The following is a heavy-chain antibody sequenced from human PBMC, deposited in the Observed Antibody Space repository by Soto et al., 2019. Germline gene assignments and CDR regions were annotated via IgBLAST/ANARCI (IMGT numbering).Heavy chain of an antibody. V-gene: IGHV1-18*01. Sequence: GASVKVSCKVSGYTFTSYGISWVRQAPGQGLEWMGWISAYNGNTNYAQKLQGRVTMTTDTSTSTAYMELRSLRSDDTAVYYCARDIDFRGVYYFDYWGQGTLVTVSS. CDR2: ISAYNGNT. J-gene: IGHJ4*02. CDR3: ARDIDFRGVYYFDY. D-gene: IGHD3-3*01. CDR1: GYTFTSYG.